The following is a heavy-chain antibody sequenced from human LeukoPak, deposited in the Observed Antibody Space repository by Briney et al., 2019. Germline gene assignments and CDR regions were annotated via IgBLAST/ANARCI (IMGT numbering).Heavy chain of an antibody. CDR1: GFTFSNAW. Sequence: PGGSLRLSCAASGFTFSNAWMNWVRQAPGKGMEWVGRIKSKTDGGTTDYAAPVKGRFTISRDDSKNTLYLQMNSLKTEDTAVYYCTTDHDYGDYGMDWGQGTLVTVSS. V-gene: IGHV3-15*07. CDR2: IKSKTDGGTT. D-gene: IGHD4-17*01. CDR3: TTDHDYGDYGMD. J-gene: IGHJ4*02.